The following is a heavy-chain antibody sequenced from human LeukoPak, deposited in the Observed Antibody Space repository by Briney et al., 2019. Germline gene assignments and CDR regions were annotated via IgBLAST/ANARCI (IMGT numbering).Heavy chain of an antibody. CDR3: ARTVRFSSYYFDY. CDR1: GGSFIGYY. J-gene: IGHJ4*02. D-gene: IGHD3-3*01. Sequence: PPETLSLTCAVYGGSFIGYYWSWIRQPPGKGLEWIGEINHSGSTNYNPSLKSRVTISVDTSKNQFSLKLSSVTAADTAVYYCARTVRFSSYYFDYWGQGTLVTVSS. CDR2: INHSGST. V-gene: IGHV4-34*01.